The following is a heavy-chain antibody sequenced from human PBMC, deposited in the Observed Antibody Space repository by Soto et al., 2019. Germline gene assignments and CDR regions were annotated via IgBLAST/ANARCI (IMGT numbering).Heavy chain of an antibody. J-gene: IGHJ4*02. CDR3: VKEMGGACAPVK. D-gene: IGHD3-16*01. CDR2: ISGSGDTT. V-gene: IGHV3-23*01. Sequence: GGSLRLSCEASGFTFISYGMNWVRQVPGKGLQWVSAISGSGDTTYYADSVKGRFIISRDNSKDTLYLQMNSLRVEDTAVYYCVKEMGGACAPVKWCQGTVVTVSS. CDR1: GFTFISYG.